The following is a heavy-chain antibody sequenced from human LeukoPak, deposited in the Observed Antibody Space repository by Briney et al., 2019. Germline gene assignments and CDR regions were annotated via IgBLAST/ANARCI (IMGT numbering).Heavy chain of an antibody. CDR1: GGSISSSSYY. J-gene: IGHJ3*02. D-gene: IGHD1-1*01. V-gene: IGHV4-39*07. CDR3: ARDGRPDAFDI. Sequence: SETLSLTCTVSGGSISSSSYYWGWIRQPPGKGLEWIGSIYYSGSTYYNPSLKSRVTISVDRSKNQFSLKLSSVTAADTAVYYCARDGRPDAFDIWGQGTMVTVSS. CDR2: IYYSGST.